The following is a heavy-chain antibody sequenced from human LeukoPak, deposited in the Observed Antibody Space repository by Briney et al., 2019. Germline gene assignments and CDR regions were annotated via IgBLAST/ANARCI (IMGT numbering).Heavy chain of an antibody. Sequence: PSETLSLTCTVSGGSISSGGYYWSWIRQPPGKGLEWIGEINHSGSTNYNPSLKSRVTISVDTSKNQFSLKLSSVTAADTAVYYCARGRPPDYWGQGTLVTVSS. CDR1: GGSISSGGYY. CDR2: INHSGST. V-gene: IGHV4-39*07. CDR3: ARGRPPDY. J-gene: IGHJ4*02.